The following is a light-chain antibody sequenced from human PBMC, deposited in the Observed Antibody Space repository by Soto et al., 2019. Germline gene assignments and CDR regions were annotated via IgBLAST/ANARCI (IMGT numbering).Light chain of an antibody. CDR2: DAS. CDR3: QQYGITPLP. V-gene: IGKV3-20*01. Sequence: EIVLTQSPATLSLSPGERATLSCRASQSVSSYLAWYQQKPGQAPRLLIYDASNRATGIPDRFSGSGSGTDFTLTISRLEPEDFAVYYCQQYGITPLPFGGGTRLEIK. CDR1: QSVSSY. J-gene: IGKJ5*01.